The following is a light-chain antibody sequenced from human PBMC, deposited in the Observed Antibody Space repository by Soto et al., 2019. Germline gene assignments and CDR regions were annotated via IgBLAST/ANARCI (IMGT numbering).Light chain of an antibody. Sequence: QSVLTQPPSVSVAPGHRVTISCTGSGPNIGAGYDVHWYQQVPGRVPKLLIYGNTNRPSGVPDRFSGSKSGTSASLAITGLQAEDEADYYCQSYDRSLSGYVFGTGTKVTVL. CDR3: QSYDRSLSGYV. CDR1: GPNIGAGYD. CDR2: GNT. V-gene: IGLV1-40*01. J-gene: IGLJ1*01.